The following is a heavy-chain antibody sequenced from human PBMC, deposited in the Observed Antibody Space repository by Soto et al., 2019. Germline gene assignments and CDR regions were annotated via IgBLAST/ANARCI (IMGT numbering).Heavy chain of an antibody. D-gene: IGHD4-4*01. CDR3: ARDAFLYSRGAYYDH. CDR1: GYTFTSYG. J-gene: IGHJ4*02. CDR2: ISAYNGNT. V-gene: IGHV1-18*01. Sequence: GASVKVSCKASGYTFTSYGISWVRQAPGQGLEWMGWISAYNGNTNYAQKLQGRVTMTTDTPTSTAYMELRSLRSDDSAVYYCARDAFLYSRGAYYDHWGQGTLVTVSS.